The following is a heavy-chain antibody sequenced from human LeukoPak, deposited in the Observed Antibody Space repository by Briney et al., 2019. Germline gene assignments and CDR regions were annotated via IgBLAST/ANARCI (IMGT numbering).Heavy chain of an antibody. D-gene: IGHD4-17*01. CDR2: IYHSGST. V-gene: IGHV4-61*01. Sequence: PSETLSLTCTVSGDSIYRSSIYWSWIRQPPGKGLEWIGYIYHSGSTNYNPSLKSRVTISVDTSKNQFSLKLSSVTAADTAVYYCARANDYGVHPWFDPWGQGILVTVSS. J-gene: IGHJ5*02. CDR1: GDSIYRSSIY. CDR3: ARANDYGVHPWFDP.